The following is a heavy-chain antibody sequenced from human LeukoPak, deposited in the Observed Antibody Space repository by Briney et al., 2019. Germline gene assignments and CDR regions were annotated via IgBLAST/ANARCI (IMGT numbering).Heavy chain of an antibody. J-gene: IGHJ4*02. CDR3: ARGGDYDSSGYYYYFDY. CDR1: GGSISSYY. D-gene: IGHD3-22*01. V-gene: IGHV4-59*01. Sequence: SETLSLTCTVSGGSISSYYWSWIRQPPGKGLEWIGYIYYSGSTNYNPSLKSRVTISVDTSKNQFSLKLSSVTAADTAVYYCARGGDYDSSGYYYYFDYWGQGTLVTVSS. CDR2: IYYSGST.